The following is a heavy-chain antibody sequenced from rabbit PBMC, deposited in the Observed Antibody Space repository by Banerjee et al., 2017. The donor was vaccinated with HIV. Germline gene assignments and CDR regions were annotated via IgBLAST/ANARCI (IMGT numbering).Heavy chain of an antibody. Sequence: QSLEESGGDLVKPGASLTLTCTASGFSFSSSYYMCWVRQAPGKGLEWIASIYGGSSGNTYYASWAKGRFTISKTSSTTVTLQMTSLTAADTATYFCARDLAGVIGWNFSLWGQGTLVTVS. J-gene: IGHJ4*01. CDR3: ARDLAGVIGWNFSL. CDR2: IYGGSSGNT. V-gene: IGHV1S40*01. D-gene: IGHD4-1*01. CDR1: GFSFSSSYY.